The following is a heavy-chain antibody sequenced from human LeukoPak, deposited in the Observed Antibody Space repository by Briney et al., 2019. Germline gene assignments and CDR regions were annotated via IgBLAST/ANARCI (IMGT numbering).Heavy chain of an antibody. CDR1: GDTFSSYT. D-gene: IGHD3-10*01. CDR2: IIPISHTP. Sequence: TSVKVSCKASGDTFSSYTIGWVRQAPGLGLEWMGRIIPISHTPNYAQKFQGRVTLTTDDSTSTAYMELSSLSSEDTAVYYCAKDPGSLDVWGQGTLVTVSS. V-gene: IGHV1-69*05. CDR3: AKDPGSLDV. J-gene: IGHJ3*01.